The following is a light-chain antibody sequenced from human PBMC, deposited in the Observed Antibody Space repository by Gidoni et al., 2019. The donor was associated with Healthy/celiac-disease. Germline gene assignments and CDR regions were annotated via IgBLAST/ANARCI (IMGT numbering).Light chain of an antibody. V-gene: IGKV1-5*03. Sequence: DIQMTQSPSTLSASVGDRVTITCRASQSISSWLAWYQQKPGKAPKLLIYKASSLESGVPSRFSGSGSGTEFTLTISSLQPDDFATYYCQQYNSYSLTFGPXTNVDIK. J-gene: IGKJ3*01. CDR3: QQYNSYSLT. CDR2: KAS. CDR1: QSISSW.